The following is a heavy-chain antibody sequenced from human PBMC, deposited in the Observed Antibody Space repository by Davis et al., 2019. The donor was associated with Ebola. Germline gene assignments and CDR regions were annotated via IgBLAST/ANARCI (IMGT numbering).Heavy chain of an antibody. V-gene: IGHV1-18*04. J-gene: IGHJ4*02. CDR1: GYTFTSYY. CDR3: ARFTYYDYIWGSPEY. D-gene: IGHD3-16*01. CDR2: ISAYNGNT. Sequence: ASVKVSCKASGYTFTSYYMHWVRQAPGQGLEWMGWISAYNGNTNYAQKLQGRVTMTTDTSTSTAYMELRSLRSDDTAVYYCARFTYYDYIWGSPEYWGQGTLVTVPS.